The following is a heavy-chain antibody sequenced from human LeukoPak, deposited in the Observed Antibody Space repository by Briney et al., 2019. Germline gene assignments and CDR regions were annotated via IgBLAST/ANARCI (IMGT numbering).Heavy chain of an antibody. CDR3: ARLGYSYGDAFDI. Sequence: PSETLSLTCTVSGGSISSYYWSWIRQPPGKGLEWIGYIYYSGSTNYNPSLKSRVTISVDTSKNQFSLKLSSVTAADTAVYYCARLGYSYGDAFDIWGQGTMVTVSS. V-gene: IGHV4-59*08. CDR2: IYYSGST. J-gene: IGHJ3*02. CDR1: GGSISSYY. D-gene: IGHD5-18*01.